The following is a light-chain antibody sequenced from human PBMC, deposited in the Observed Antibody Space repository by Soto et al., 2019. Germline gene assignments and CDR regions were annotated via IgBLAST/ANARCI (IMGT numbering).Light chain of an antibody. Sequence: VMTPSPATLSVSPGERATLSCRASQSVSSYLAWYQQKPGQAPRLLIYDASNRATGIPARFSGSGSGTDFTLTISSLEPEDFAVYYCQQRSNWPPFTFGGGTKVDIK. V-gene: IGKV3-11*01. CDR1: QSVSSY. CDR2: DAS. J-gene: IGKJ4*01. CDR3: QQRSNWPPFT.